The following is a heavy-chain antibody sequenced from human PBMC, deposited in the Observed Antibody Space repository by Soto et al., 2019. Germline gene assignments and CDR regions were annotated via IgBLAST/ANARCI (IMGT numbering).Heavy chain of an antibody. CDR1: GYTFTSYD. CDR2: MNPNTGNT. J-gene: IGHJ3*02. CDR3: ARQDYYSSGSDAFDI. Sequence: SSVKVSCKASGYTFTSYDINWVRQATGQGLEWMGWMNPNTGNTGNAQKFQGRVTMTRNTSISTAYMELSSLRSEETAGYYCARQDYYSSGSDAFDIWGQGTMVTVSS. D-gene: IGHD3-10*01. V-gene: IGHV1-8*01.